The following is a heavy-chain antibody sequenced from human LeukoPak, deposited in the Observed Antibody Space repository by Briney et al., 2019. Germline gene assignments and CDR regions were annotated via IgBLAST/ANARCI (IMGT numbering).Heavy chain of an antibody. CDR2: IYYTGST. D-gene: IGHD3-10*01. CDR1: GGSIGRGGYY. Sequence: SETLSLTCTVPGGSIGRGGYYWTWIRQHPGKGLEWIGYIYYTGSTYYNPSLKSRVAISMDASKIQFSLRLSSVTAADTAVYYCTRAGPHYGSGTDYSFYGMDVWGQGTTVTVSS. CDR3: TRAGPHYGSGTDYSFYGMDV. J-gene: IGHJ6*02. V-gene: IGHV4-31*03.